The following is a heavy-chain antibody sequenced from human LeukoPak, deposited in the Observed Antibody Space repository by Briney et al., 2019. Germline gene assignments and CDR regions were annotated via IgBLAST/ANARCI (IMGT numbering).Heavy chain of an antibody. J-gene: IGHJ4*02. Sequence: PGRSLRLSCAASGFTFSSYAMHWVRQAPGKGLEWVAVISYDGSNKYYADSVKGRFTISRDNAKNSLYLQMNSLRAEDTAVYYCARERYSSGWRFDYWGQGTLVTVSS. D-gene: IGHD6-19*01. CDR3: ARERYSSGWRFDY. V-gene: IGHV3-30-3*01. CDR1: GFTFSSYA. CDR2: ISYDGSNK.